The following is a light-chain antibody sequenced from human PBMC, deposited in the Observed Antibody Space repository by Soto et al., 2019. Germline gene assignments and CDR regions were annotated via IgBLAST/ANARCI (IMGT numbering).Light chain of an antibody. CDR2: EVS. Sequence: QSALAQPASVSGSPGQSITISCTGASGYVGTYSLVSWYQQHPGKAPKLIISEVSKRPSGVPDRFSGSKSGNTASLTVSGLQAEDEADYYCTSHAGSNNYVFGTGTKLTVL. V-gene: IGLV2-8*01. CDR3: TSHAGSNNYV. J-gene: IGLJ1*01. CDR1: SGYVGTYSL.